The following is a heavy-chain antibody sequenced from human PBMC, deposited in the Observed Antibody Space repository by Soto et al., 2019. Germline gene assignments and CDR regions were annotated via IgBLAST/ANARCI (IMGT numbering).Heavy chain of an antibody. CDR1: GFTFSSYG. CDR2: IWYDGSNK. D-gene: IGHD6-13*01. J-gene: IGHJ6*02. V-gene: IGHV3-33*01. CDR3: ARDQQLPPHYYYYGMDV. Sequence: QVQLVESGGGVVQPGRSLRLSCAASGFTFSSYGMHWVRQALGKGLEWVAVIWYDGSNKYYADSVKGRFTISRDNSKNTLYLQMNSLRAEDTAVYYCARDQQLPPHYYYYGMDVWGQGTTVTVSS.